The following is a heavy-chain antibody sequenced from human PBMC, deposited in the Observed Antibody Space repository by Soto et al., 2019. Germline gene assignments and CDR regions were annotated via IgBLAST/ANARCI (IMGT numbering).Heavy chain of an antibody. Sequence: SVKVSCKASGGTFSSYAISWVRQAPGQGLEWMGGIIPIFGTANYAQKFQGRVTITADESTSTAYMELSSLRSEDTAVYYCARFGSSGYYRYYFDYWGQGTLVTVSS. D-gene: IGHD3-22*01. CDR1: GGTFSSYA. CDR2: IIPIFGTA. J-gene: IGHJ4*02. CDR3: ARFGSSGYYRYYFDY. V-gene: IGHV1-69*13.